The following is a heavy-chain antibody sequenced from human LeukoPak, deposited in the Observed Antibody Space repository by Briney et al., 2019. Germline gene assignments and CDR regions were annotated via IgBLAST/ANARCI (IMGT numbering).Heavy chain of an antibody. Sequence: GGSLRLSCAASGFTFSSHSMNWVRQAPGKGLEWVSYISSSSSTIYYADSVKGRFTISRDNSKNSLYLQMNSLRTEDTALYYCAKDLGPNYYYYSMDVWGQGTTVTVSS. CDR1: GFTFSSHS. J-gene: IGHJ6*02. CDR2: ISSSSSTI. D-gene: IGHD7-27*01. V-gene: IGHV3-48*04. CDR3: AKDLGPNYYYYSMDV.